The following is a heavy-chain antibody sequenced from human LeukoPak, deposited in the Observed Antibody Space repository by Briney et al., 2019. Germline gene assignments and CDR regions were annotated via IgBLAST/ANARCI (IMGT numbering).Heavy chain of an antibody. CDR3: AKDGRYSSSWYYFDY. V-gene: IGHV3-23*01. J-gene: IGHJ4*02. CDR1: GFIFSSYG. CDR2: ISGSGGST. Sequence: SGGSLRLSCAASGFIFSSYGMSWVRQAPGKGLEWVSAISGSGGSTYYADSVKGRFTISRDNSKNTLYLQMNSLRAEDTAVYYCAKDGRYSSSWYYFDYWGRGTLVTVSS. D-gene: IGHD6-13*01.